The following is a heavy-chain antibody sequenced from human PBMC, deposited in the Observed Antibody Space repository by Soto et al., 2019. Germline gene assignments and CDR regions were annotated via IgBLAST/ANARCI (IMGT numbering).Heavy chain of an antibody. J-gene: IGHJ5*02. CDR2: IYYSGST. CDR3: ARERVAAAGTNYYDSSGYYGDWFDP. CDR1: GGSISSYY. V-gene: IGHV4-59*01. D-gene: IGHD3-22*01. Sequence: PSETLSLTCTVSGGSISSYYWSWIRQPPGKGLEWIGYIYYSGSTNYNPSLKSRVTISVDTSKNQFSLKLSSVTAADTAVYYCARERVAAAGTNYYDSSGYYGDWFDPWGQGTLVTVSS.